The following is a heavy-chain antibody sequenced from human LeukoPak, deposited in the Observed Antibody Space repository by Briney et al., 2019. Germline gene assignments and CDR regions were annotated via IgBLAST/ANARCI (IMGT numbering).Heavy chain of an antibody. J-gene: IGHJ4*02. CDR1: GYTFTGYY. CDR2: INPNCGGT. D-gene: IGHD2-2*01. V-gene: IGHV1-2*02. CDR3: ARSSQRGYCSSTSCSLDY. Sequence: ASVKVSCKASGYTFTGYYMHWVRQAPGQGLEWMGWINPNCGGTNYAQKFQGRVTMARDTSISTAYMELSRLRSDDTAVYYCARSSQRGYCSSTSCSLDYWGQGTLVTVSS.